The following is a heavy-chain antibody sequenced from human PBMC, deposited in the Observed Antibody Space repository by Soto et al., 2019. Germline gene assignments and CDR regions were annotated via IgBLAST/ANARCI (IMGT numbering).Heavy chain of an antibody. D-gene: IGHD2-21*02. CDR1: GESISSSSYY. CDR3: ARQRTTVVTQAYFDH. J-gene: IGHJ4*02. CDR2: IYYSGRT. V-gene: IGHV4-39*01. Sequence: SSETLSLTCIVSGESISSSSYYWGWIRQPPGKGLEWIGSIYYSGRTYYNPSFNSRVTISIDTSKNQFSLKLSSLTATDTAVYYCARQRTTVVTQAYFDHWGQGALVTVYS.